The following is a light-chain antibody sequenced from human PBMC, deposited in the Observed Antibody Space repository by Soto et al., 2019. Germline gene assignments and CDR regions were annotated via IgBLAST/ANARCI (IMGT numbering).Light chain of an antibody. CDR2: GAS. CDR3: QKYNNWSPPT. V-gene: IGKV3-15*01. Sequence: EIVMTQSPATLSVSPGERATLSCRASQSVSSNLAWYQQKPGQAPRLLIYGASTRATGIPARFSGSGSGTEFTLTISSLQSEDFAVYYCQKYNNWSPPTFGQGTKV. CDR1: QSVSSN. J-gene: IGKJ1*01.